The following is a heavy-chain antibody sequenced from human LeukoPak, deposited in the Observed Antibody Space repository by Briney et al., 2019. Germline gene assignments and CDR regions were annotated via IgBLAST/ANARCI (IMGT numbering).Heavy chain of an antibody. CDR2: IIPIFGTA. D-gene: IGHD4/OR15-4a*01. V-gene: IGHV1-69*13. CDR1: GGTFSSYA. J-gene: IGHJ3*02. Sequence: SVKVSCKASGGTFSSYAISWVRQAPGQGLEWMGGIIPIFGTANYAQKFQGRVTITADESTSTAYMELNSLRAEDTAVYYCARALANSDAFDIWGQGTMVTVSS. CDR3: ARALANSDAFDI.